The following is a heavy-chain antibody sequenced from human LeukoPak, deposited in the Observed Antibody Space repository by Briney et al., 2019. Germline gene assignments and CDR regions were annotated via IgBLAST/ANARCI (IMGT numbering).Heavy chain of an antibody. D-gene: IGHD4-23*01. CDR2: IDSDGSST. J-gene: IGHJ5*02. V-gene: IGHV3-74*01. Sequence: GGSLRLSCEASGFTFSSYWMHWVRQAPGKGLVWVSRIDSDGSSTSYADSVKGRFTISRDNSKNTLYLQMNSLRAEDTAVYYCAKDPSTVVPNWFDPWGQGTLVTVSS. CDR3: AKDPSTVVPNWFDP. CDR1: GFTFSSYW.